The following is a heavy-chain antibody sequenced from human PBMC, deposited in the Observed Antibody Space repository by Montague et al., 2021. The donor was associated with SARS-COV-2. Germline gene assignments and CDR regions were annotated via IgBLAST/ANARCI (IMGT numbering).Heavy chain of an antibody. CDR1: GGSISSYY. D-gene: IGHD2-15*01. J-gene: IGHJ5*02. CDR3: ARALYCSGGSCYPNWFDP. CDR2: IYYSGST. Sequence: SETLSLTCTVSGGSISSYYWSWIRQPPGKGLEWIGYIYYSGSTNYNPSLKSRVTISVDTSKNQFSLKLSSATAADTAVYYCARALYCSGGSCYPNWFDPWGQGTLVTVSS. V-gene: IGHV4-59*01.